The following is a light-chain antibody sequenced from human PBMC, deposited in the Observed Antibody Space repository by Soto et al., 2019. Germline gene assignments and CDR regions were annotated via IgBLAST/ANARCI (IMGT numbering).Light chain of an antibody. CDR3: MQALQTPWT. CDR1: QSVLHSDGYIY. J-gene: IGKJ1*01. Sequence: DIVMTQSPLSLPVTPGEPASISCRSSQSVLHSDGYIYLDWYLQRPGQSPQLLICLGSNRASGVPDRFSGSGSGTHFTLTISRVEAEDFGVYYCMQALQTPWTFGQGTRVEVK. CDR2: LGS. V-gene: IGKV2-28*01.